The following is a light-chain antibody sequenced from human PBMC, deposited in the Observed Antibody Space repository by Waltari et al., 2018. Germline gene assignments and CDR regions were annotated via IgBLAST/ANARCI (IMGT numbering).Light chain of an antibody. J-gene: IGKJ4*01. Sequence: DIQLTQSPSFLSASAGDRVTITCRASQGIRNYLVWYQQKSGEAPKLLIHAASSLQSGVPSRFSGSGSGTEFTLTSSSLQPEDSATYYCQQVNGYPLTFGGGTKVEIK. V-gene: IGKV1-9*01. CDR2: AAS. CDR3: QQVNGYPLT. CDR1: QGIRNY.